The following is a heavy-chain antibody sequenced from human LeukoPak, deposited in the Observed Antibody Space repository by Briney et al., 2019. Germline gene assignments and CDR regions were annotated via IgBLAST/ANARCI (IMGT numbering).Heavy chain of an antibody. CDR2: ISDSGGRT. CDR1: GITLSNYG. V-gene: IGHV3-23*01. D-gene: IGHD3-22*01. CDR3: AKRGVVIRVILVGFHKEAYYFDS. Sequence: GGSLRLSCAVSGITLSNYGMSWVRQAPGKGLEWVAGISDSGGRTNYADSVKGRFTISRDSPKNTLYLQMNSLGAEDTAPHFCAKRGVVIRVILVGFHKEAYYFDSWGQGALVTVSS. J-gene: IGHJ4*02.